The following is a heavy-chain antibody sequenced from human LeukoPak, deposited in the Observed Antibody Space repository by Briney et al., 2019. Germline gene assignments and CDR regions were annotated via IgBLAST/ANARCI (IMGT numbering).Heavy chain of an antibody. V-gene: IGHV1-2*02. CDR1: RYTFTSYV. CDR3: ARDRYGDGFAHLDY. D-gene: IGHD5-24*01. CDR2: ITTSGGT. Sequence: ASLKGSCKTTRYTFTSYVIHWVRQAPGQGLDGMGWITTSGGTNYPQKFQGRVAITWDTSITTAYMDLSRLTSDDTAVYYCARDRYGDGFAHLDYWGQGALVTVSS. J-gene: IGHJ4*02.